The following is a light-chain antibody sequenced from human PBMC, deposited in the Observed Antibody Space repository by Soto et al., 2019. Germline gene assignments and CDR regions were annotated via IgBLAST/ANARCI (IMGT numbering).Light chain of an antibody. J-gene: IGKJ5*01. CDR2: GAS. V-gene: IGKV3-20*01. CDR1: QSVSSNY. Sequence: EIVLTQSPGTLSLSPGERATLSCRASQSVSSNYLAWYQQQPGQAPRLLIYGASNRATGIPDRFSGSWSGTDFTLTISRLEAEDFAVYYCQRNGSSPTMTFGQGTRLEIK. CDR3: QRNGSSPTMT.